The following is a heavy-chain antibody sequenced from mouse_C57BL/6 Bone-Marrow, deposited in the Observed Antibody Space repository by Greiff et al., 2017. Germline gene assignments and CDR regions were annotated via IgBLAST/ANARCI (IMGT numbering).Heavy chain of an antibody. J-gene: IGHJ3*01. CDR3: ARSGGTAY. CDR2: IDPSDSYT. V-gene: IGHV1-59*01. D-gene: IGHD3-3*01. Sequence: QVQLKQPGAELVRPGTSVKLSCKASGYTFTSYWMHWVKQRPGQGLEWIGVIDPSDSYTNYTQKFKGKATLTVDTSSSTAYMQLSSLTSEDSAVYYCARSGGTAYWGQGTLVTVSA. CDR1: GYTFTSYW.